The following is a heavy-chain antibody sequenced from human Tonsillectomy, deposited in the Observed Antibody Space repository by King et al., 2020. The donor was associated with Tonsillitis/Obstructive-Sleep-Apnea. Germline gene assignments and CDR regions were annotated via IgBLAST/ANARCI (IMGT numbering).Heavy chain of an antibody. V-gene: IGHV4-39*07. J-gene: IGHJ4*02. CDR1: GGSISNTNYF. D-gene: IGHD4-17*01. CDR2: IYYSGST. Sequence: QLVESGPGLVKPSETLSLTCAVSGGSISNTNYFWGWIRQPPGKGLEWIVGIYYSGSTDYNPSLKSRVTMSVDTSKNQFSLRLRSVTAADTAVYYCARTTLTIYYFDYWGQGTLVTVSS. CDR3: ARTTLTIYYFDY.